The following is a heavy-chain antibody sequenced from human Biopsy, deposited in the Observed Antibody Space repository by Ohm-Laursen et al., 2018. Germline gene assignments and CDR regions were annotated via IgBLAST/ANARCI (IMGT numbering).Heavy chain of an antibody. CDR1: GFTFSRYW. CDR3: AKISCGGDCYPHAFDI. D-gene: IGHD2-21*02. Sequence: SLRLSCAASGFTFSRYWMTWVRQAPGKGLEWVSSISISGSYVSYAESVKGRFTISRDNSKNSLFLQMNSLRDEDTALYYCAKISCGGDCYPHAFDIWGQGTMVTVSS. J-gene: IGHJ3*02. CDR2: ISISGSYV. V-gene: IGHV3-21*01.